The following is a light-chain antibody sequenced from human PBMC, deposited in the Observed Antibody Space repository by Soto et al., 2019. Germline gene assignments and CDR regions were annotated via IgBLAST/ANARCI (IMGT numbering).Light chain of an antibody. Sequence: EIVMTQSPATLSVSPGERATLSCRASQSVSSNLAWYQQKPGQAPRLLIYGASTRATAIPARFRGSGTGTEFTINTSSLQSKDFAVYYCQHYNNWPPWTFGQGTKVEIK. CDR1: QSVSSN. CDR3: QHYNNWPPWT. CDR2: GAS. V-gene: IGKV3-15*01. J-gene: IGKJ1*01.